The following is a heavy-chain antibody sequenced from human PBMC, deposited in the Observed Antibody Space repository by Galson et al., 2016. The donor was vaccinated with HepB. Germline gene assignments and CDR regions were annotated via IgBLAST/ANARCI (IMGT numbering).Heavy chain of an antibody. D-gene: IGHD5/OR15-5a*01. Sequence: QSGAEVKKPGESLKISCQGSGYRFATYWIGWVRQMPGKGLEWMGIIFPGDSDTRYSPSFQGQVTISADKSISTAYLQWSSLKASDTAMYYCARQIGSTRGDYYMDVWGKGTTVTVSS. CDR1: GYRFATYW. CDR2: IFPGDSDT. V-gene: IGHV5-51*01. CDR3: ARQIGSTRGDYYMDV. J-gene: IGHJ6*03.